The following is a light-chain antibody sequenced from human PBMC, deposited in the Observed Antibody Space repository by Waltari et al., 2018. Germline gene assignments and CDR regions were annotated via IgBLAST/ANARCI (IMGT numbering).Light chain of an antibody. J-gene: IGLJ3*02. CDR2: GNK. V-gene: IGLV1-40*01. CDR3: QSYDISLRGV. Sequence: QSVLTPPPSVSGAPGQRVTIPCTGRSSNIGAGFDLNWYQYLPGTIPKLVIYGNKNRPTGVPDRFSGSKSGTSASLAITGLQAEDEAYYYCQSYDISLRGVFGGGTKLTVL. CDR1: SSNIGAGFD.